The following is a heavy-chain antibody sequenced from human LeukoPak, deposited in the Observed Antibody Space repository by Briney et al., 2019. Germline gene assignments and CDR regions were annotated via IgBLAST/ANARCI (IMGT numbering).Heavy chain of an antibody. J-gene: IGHJ4*02. Sequence: ASVKVSCKASGYTFTGYYMHWVRQASGQGLEWMGWINPNSGGTNYAQKFQGRVTMTRDTSISTAYMELSRLRSDDTAVYYCASHAYYDSTFDYWGQGTLVTVSS. D-gene: IGHD3-22*01. V-gene: IGHV1-2*02. CDR2: INPNSGGT. CDR3: ASHAYYDSTFDY. CDR1: GYTFTGYY.